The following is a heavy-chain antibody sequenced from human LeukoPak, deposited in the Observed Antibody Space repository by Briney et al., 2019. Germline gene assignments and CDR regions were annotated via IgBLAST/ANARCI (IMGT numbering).Heavy chain of an antibody. CDR3: ARRLTQYDCFDP. CDR2: TYYRFTWYN. J-gene: IGHJ5*02. D-gene: IGHD2-2*01. CDR1: GDSVSSNSVT. V-gene: IGHV6-1*01. Sequence: SRTLSLTCAISGDSVSSNSVTWNWIRQSPSRGLEWLGRTYYRFTWYNDYAVSVRGRITVNPDTSKNQFSLHLNSVTPEDTAVYYCARRLTQYDCFDPWGQGILVTVSS.